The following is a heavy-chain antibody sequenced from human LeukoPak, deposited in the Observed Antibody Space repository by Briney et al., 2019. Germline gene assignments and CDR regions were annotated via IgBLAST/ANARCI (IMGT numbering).Heavy chain of an antibody. CDR1: GGSLSSYY. CDR3: AGHHPRNAVDF. J-gene: IGHJ4*02. Sequence: SETLSLPCSVSGGSLSSYYWSWIRQPPGKGLEWIAYISDIGSINYNPSLNSRVTKSLDTSKNQFSLKRSPGTAAETVVYYCAGHHPRNAVDFWGQGTLVTVSS. V-gene: IGHV4-59*08. D-gene: IGHD2-8*01. CDR2: ISDIGSI.